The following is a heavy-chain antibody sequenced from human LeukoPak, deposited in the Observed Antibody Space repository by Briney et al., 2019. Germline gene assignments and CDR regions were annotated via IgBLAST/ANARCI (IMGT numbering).Heavy chain of an antibody. D-gene: IGHD3-10*01. CDR2: IYTSGST. CDR3: ARDESMVRGVITELNYYYMDV. Sequence: SETLSLTCTVSGGSISSYYWSWIRQPAGKGLEWIGRIYTSGSTNYNPSLKSRVTMSVDTSKNQFSLKLSSVTAADTAVYYCARDESMVRGVITELNYYYMDVWGKGTTVTVSS. V-gene: IGHV4-4*07. J-gene: IGHJ6*03. CDR1: GGSISSYY.